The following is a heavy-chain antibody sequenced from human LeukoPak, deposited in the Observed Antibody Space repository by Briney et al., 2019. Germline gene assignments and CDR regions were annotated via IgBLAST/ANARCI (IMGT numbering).Heavy chain of an antibody. Sequence: PSETLSLTCAVSGGSISSSTNWWSWVRQPPGKGLEWIGSIYYSGSTYYNPSLKSRVTISVDTSKNQFSLKLSSVTAADTAVYYCAKRLVAAAVQFDPWGQGTLVTVSS. J-gene: IGHJ5*02. D-gene: IGHD6-13*01. CDR1: GGSISSSTNW. CDR2: IYYSGST. V-gene: IGHV4-39*01. CDR3: AKRLVAAAVQFDP.